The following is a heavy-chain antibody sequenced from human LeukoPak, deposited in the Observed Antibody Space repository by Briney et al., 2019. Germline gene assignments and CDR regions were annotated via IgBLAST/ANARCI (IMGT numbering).Heavy chain of an antibody. J-gene: IGHJ4*02. D-gene: IGHD3-10*01. Sequence: GESLKISCKGSGYSFTSYWIGWVRQMPGKGLEWMGIIYPGDSTRRYSPSFQGQVTISVDKSINSAYLQWSSLKASDTAMYYCARHRIISMGVASYFDYWGQGTLVTVSS. CDR3: ARHRIISMGVASYFDY. CDR1: GYSFTSYW. CDR2: IYPGDSTR. V-gene: IGHV5-51*01.